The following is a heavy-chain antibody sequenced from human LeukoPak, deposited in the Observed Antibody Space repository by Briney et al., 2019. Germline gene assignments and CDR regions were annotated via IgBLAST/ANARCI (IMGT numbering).Heavy chain of an antibody. CDR3: AKDRSGSYSQGLDY. J-gene: IGHJ4*02. Sequence: GGSLRLSCAASGFTFSTYTMNWVRQAPGKGLEWVSFISTSSSTIYYADSVKGRFTISRDNSKNTLYLQMNSLRAEDTAVYYCAKDRSGSYSQGLDYWGQGTLVTVSS. CDR2: ISTSSSTI. D-gene: IGHD1-26*01. CDR1: GFTFSTYT. V-gene: IGHV3-48*01.